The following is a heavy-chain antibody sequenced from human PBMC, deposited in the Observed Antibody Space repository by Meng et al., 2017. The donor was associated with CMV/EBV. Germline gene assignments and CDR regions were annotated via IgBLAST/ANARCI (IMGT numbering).Heavy chain of an antibody. CDR3: AATPVYYYYYYGMDV. V-gene: IGHV3-11*04. J-gene: IGHJ6*02. D-gene: IGHD3-16*01. Sequence: GESLKISCAASGFTFSDYYMSWIRHAPGKGLEWVSYISSSGSTIYYADSVKGRFTISRDNAKNSLYLQMNSRRAEDTAVYYCAATPVYYYYYYGMDVWGQGTTVTVSS. CDR1: GFTFSDYY. CDR2: ISSSGSTI.